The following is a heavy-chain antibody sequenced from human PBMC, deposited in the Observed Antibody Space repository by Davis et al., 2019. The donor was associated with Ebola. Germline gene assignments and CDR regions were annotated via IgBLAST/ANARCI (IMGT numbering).Heavy chain of an antibody. Sequence: GESLKISCAASGFSFSSYWMSWVRQAPGKGLEWVANIRQDGSEKYYVDSVEGRFAVPRDNAKNSVYLQMNSPRAEDTAVYYCASLTGDSIVVVSYYFDYWGQGTLVTVSS. D-gene: IGHD3-22*01. V-gene: IGHV3-7*01. J-gene: IGHJ4*02. CDR3: ASLTGDSIVVVSYYFDY. CDR1: GFSFSSYW. CDR2: IRQDGSEK.